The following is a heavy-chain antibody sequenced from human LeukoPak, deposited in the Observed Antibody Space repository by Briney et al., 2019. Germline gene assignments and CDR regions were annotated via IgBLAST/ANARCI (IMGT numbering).Heavy chain of an antibody. J-gene: IGHJ4*02. D-gene: IGHD4-11*01. CDR1: GFTFSSYS. CDR3: ASGTTVKAPFDY. V-gene: IGHV4-34*01. Sequence: GSLRLSCAASGFTFSSYSMNWVRQPPGKGLEWIGEINHSRSTNYNPSLKSRVTMSVDTSKNQFSLKLSSVTAADTAVYYCASGTTVKAPFDYWGQGTLVAVSS. CDR2: INHSRST.